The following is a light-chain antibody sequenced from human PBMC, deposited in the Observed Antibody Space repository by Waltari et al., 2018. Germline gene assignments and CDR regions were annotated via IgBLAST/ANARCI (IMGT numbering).Light chain of an antibody. V-gene: IGKV1-5*01. CDR3: QQYNSYSWT. CDR1: HSISTS. CDR2: DAS. Sequence: IQMTQSPSSLSASVGDRVTITCRASHSISTSLNWYQQKPGKAPRLLIYDASILESGVPSRFSGSASGTEFTLSINSLQPDDFACYYCQQYNSYSWTFGQGTKVEIK. J-gene: IGKJ1*01.